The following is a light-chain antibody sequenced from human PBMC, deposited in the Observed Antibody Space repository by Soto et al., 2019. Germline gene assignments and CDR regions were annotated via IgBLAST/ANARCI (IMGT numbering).Light chain of an antibody. CDR2: AAS. J-gene: IGKJ1*01. V-gene: IGKV1-39*01. CDR3: QQSYSTPWT. Sequence: DIQMTQSPSSLSASVGDRVTITCRASQSISSYLNWYQQKPGKAPKLLIYAASSLQSGVPSRFSGNGSGTEFPLTISSPPTEDFATYYCQQSYSTPWTFGQGTKVEIK. CDR1: QSISSY.